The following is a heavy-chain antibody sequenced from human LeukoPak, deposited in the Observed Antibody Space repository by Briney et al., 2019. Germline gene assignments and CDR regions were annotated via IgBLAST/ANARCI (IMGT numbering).Heavy chain of an antibody. J-gene: IGHJ4*02. CDR2: IYTSGST. CDR3: ARGGGATRIDY. CDR1: GDSIRSGTYY. Sequence: SQTLSLTCSVSGDSIRSGTYYWSWIRQPAGKGLEWIGRIYTSGSTSYNPSLKSRVTISVDTSKNQFSLKLTSVTAADTAVYYCARGGGATRIDYWGQGTLVTVSS. V-gene: IGHV4-61*02. D-gene: IGHD5-12*01.